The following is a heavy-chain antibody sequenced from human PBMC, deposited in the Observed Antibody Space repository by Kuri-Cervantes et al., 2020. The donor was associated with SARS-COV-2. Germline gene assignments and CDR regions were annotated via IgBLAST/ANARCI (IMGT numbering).Heavy chain of an antibody. J-gene: IGHJ4*02. CDR1: GFTFSSYE. V-gene: IGHV3-48*03. D-gene: IGHD1-26*01. Sequence: GESMMISCAASGFTFSSYEMNWLRQTPGNGMEWVSYISSTGDTIYYADSVKGRFTISRDNAKNSLYLQMNSLRAEDTAVYYCTRWRVGAKTWGQGTLVTVSS. CDR3: TRWRVGAKT. CDR2: ISSTGDTI.